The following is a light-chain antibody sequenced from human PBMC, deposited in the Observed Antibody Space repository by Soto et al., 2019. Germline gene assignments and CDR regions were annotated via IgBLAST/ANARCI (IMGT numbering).Light chain of an antibody. CDR1: QSVSSY. V-gene: IGKV3-11*01. CDR2: DAS. Sequence: EIVLTQSPATLSLSPGERATLSCRASQSVSSYLAWYQQKPGQAPRLLIDDASNRATGIPARFSGSGSGTDFTLTISSLEPEDFGVYYCQQRSNWPPLTFGGATKVEIK. J-gene: IGKJ4*01. CDR3: QQRSNWPPLT.